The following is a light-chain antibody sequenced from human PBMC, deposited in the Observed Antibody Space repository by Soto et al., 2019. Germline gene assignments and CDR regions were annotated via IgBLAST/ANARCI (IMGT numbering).Light chain of an antibody. CDR3: SSYTSNVTRV. CDR1: SSDVGGYNY. V-gene: IGLV2-14*01. CDR2: EVT. J-gene: IGLJ3*02. Sequence: QSVLTQPASVSGSPGQSITISCTGTSSDVGGYNYVSWYQQHPGKVPKLIIFEVTNRPSGVSNRFSGSKSGNTASLTISGLQAEDEADYYCSSYTSNVTRVFGGGTKLTVL.